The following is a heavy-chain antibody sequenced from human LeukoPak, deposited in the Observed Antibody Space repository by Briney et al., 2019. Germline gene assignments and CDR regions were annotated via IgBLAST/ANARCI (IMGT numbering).Heavy chain of an antibody. CDR2: IDMSWST. V-gene: IGHV4-4*07. Sequence: SETLSLTCSVSSGSISTYYWSWIRRPAGKGLEWIGHIDMSWSTNYNPSLKSRVTMSIDTSKNQFSLKLSSVTAADTAVYYCARGYYYMDVWGKGTTVTVSS. CDR1: SGSISTYY. CDR3: ARGYYYMDV. J-gene: IGHJ6*03.